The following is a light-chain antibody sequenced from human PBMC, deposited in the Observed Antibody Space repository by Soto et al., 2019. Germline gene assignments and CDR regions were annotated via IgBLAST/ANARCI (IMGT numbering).Light chain of an antibody. CDR2: DAS. V-gene: IGKV1-33*01. CDR3: QQYDNLPPLT. Sequence: DIQMTQSPSSLSASVGDRVTITCQASQDIYNFLNWYQQKPGKAPKLLIYDASKLETGVPSRFSGSGSGTDFTFTISSLQPEDIATYYCQQYDNLPPLTFGGGTKVEIK. J-gene: IGKJ4*01. CDR1: QDIYNF.